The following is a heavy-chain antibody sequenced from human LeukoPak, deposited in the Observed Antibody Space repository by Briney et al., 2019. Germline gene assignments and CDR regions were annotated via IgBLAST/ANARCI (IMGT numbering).Heavy chain of an antibody. J-gene: IGHJ4*02. CDR1: GGSITADNSY. V-gene: IGHV4-30-4*01. CDR2: ISYSGST. D-gene: IGHD5-24*01. CDR3: ARVDMATIFDS. Sequence: SETLSLTCIVAGGSITADNSYWRWVRQPPGEGLAWIGYISYSGSTYYNASLKSRASISLDTSNSRFSLKLTSLTAADTAIYFCARVDMATIFDSWGQGTLVTVSS.